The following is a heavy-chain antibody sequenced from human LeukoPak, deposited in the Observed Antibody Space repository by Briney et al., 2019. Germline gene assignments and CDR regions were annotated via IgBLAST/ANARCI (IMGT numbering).Heavy chain of an antibody. J-gene: IGHJ2*01. CDR2: IGAAGEI. D-gene: IGHD6-13*01. CDR1: GFTFRSYD. V-gene: IGHV3-13*01. Sequence: GGSLRLSCAASGFTFRSYDMHWVRQATGKVLEWVSGIGAAGEIYYPGSVKGRFTISRENAKNSLYLQMNSLRAGDTAVYYCARAAYSSTWYSRYFDLWGRGTLVTVSS. CDR3: ARAAYSSTWYSRYFDL.